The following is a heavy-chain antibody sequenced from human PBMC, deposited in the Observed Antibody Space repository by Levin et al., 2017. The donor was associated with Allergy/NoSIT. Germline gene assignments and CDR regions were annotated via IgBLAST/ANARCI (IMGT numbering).Heavy chain of an antibody. D-gene: IGHD6-19*01. CDR2: ISYDGSNK. CDR3: ARDMSSGWTADY. V-gene: IGHV3-30-3*01. Sequence: PGGSLRLSCAASGFTFSSYAMHWVRQAPGKGLEWVAVISYDGSNKYYADSVKGRFTISRDNSKNTLYLQMNSLRAEDTAVYYCARDMSSGWTADYWGQGTLVTVSS. J-gene: IGHJ4*02. CDR1: GFTFSSYA.